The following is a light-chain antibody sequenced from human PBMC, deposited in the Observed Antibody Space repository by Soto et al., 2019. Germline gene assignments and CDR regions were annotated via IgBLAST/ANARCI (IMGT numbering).Light chain of an antibody. V-gene: IGKV1-5*03. CDR2: LAS. CDR3: QQYNSKYT. CDR1: QSISSW. J-gene: IGKJ2*01. Sequence: DILMTQSPSTLSASVGDRVTITCRASQSISSWLAWYQQKPGKAPKLLIYLASSLESGVPSRFSGSGSGTEFTLTISSLQPDDVATYYCQQYNSKYTFGQGTKLEIK.